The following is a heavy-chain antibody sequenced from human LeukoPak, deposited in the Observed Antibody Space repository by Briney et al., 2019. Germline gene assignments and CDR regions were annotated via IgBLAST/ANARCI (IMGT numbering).Heavy chain of an antibody. CDR1: GFTFSNHA. J-gene: IGHJ4*02. CDR2: ISGGGRTT. CDR3: AKNVVFTRYFDS. Sequence: GGSLRLSCAASGFTFSNHAMSWVRQDPGKGLQWVSVISGGGRTTEYADSVKGRFTVSRDNSVNTLSLHMDSLRVEDTAMYYCAKNVVFTRYFDSWGQGTLVTVS. D-gene: IGHD2-21*01. V-gene: IGHV3-23*01.